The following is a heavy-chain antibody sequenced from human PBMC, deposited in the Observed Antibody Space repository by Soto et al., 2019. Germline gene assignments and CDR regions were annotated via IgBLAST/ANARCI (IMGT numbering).Heavy chain of an antibody. CDR1: GGSISSYY. Sequence: SETLSLTCTVSGGSISSYYWSWIRQPPGKGLEWIGYIYYSGSTNYNPSLKSRVTISVDTSKNQFSLKLNSMTAADTAVYYCARHNYGSGSTYFDYWGQGTMVTVS. J-gene: IGHJ4*02. V-gene: IGHV4-59*08. D-gene: IGHD3-10*01. CDR3: ARHNYGSGSTYFDY. CDR2: IYYSGST.